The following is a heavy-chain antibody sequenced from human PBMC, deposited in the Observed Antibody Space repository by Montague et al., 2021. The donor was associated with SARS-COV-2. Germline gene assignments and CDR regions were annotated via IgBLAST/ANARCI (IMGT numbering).Heavy chain of an antibody. CDR1: GFTFSDYY. J-gene: IGHJ1*01. V-gene: IGHV3-11*05. D-gene: IGHD2-2*01. Sequence: SLRLSCAASGFTFSDYYMSWIRQAPGKGLEWVSYISSSSSYTNYADSVKGRFTVSRDNAKNSLYLHMNSLRPEDTAVYYCARGVPPGFWGQGTLVTVYS. CDR2: ISSSSSYT. CDR3: ARGVPPGF.